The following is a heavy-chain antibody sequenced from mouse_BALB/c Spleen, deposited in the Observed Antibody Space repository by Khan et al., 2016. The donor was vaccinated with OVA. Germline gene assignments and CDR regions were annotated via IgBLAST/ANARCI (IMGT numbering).Heavy chain of an antibody. CDR3: GRGGHYGAWFAY. CDR1: GYSFTTYW. CDR2: INPSTGYT. J-gene: IGHJ3*01. D-gene: IGHD2-1*01. Sequence: QVQLQQSGTELAKPGASVKISCKASGYSFTTYWMHWVKQRPGQGLEWIGYINPSTGYTDYNQNFRDRATLTADDTSSTAYMALSSLTSDDSAVYFCGRGGHYGAWFAYWGQGTLVTVSA. V-gene: IGHV1-7*01.